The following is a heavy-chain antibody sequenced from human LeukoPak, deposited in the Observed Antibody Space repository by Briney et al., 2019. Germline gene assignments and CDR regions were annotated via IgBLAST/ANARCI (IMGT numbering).Heavy chain of an antibody. J-gene: IGHJ4*02. Sequence: GGSLRLSCAASGFTFSSYSMNWVRQAPGKGLEWVSSISSSSYIYYADSVKGRFTISRDNSKNTLYLQMNSLRAEDTAVYYCARDYDSSGYPGYWGQGALVTVSS. CDR1: GFTFSSYS. V-gene: IGHV3-21*04. CDR2: ISSSSYI. CDR3: ARDYDSSGYPGY. D-gene: IGHD3-22*01.